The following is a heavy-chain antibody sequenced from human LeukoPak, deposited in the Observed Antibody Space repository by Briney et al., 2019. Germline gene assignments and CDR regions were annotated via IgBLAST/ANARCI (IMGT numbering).Heavy chain of an antibody. J-gene: IGHJ5*02. CDR1: GYTFTSYG. D-gene: IGHD3-10*01. Sequence: VASVEVSCKASGYTFTSYGISWVRQAPGQGLEWMGWISAYNGNTNYAQKLQGRVTMTTDTSTSTAYMELRSLRSDDTAVYYCARDLFISYYGSGSRNNWFDPWGQGTLVTVSS. CDR2: ISAYNGNT. CDR3: ARDLFISYYGSGSRNNWFDP. V-gene: IGHV1-18*01.